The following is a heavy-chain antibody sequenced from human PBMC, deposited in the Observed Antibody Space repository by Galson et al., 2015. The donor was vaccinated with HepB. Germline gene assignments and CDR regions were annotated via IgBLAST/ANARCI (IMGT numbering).Heavy chain of an antibody. J-gene: IGHJ3*02. CDR3: ALPEREAAFDI. CDR2: IYWDDDK. V-gene: IGHV2-5*02. CDR1: GFSLSTSGVG. D-gene: IGHD1-1*01. Sequence: PALVKPTQTLTLTCTFSGFSLSTSGVGVGWIRQPPGKALEWLALIYWDDDKRYSPSLKSRLTITKDTSKNQVVLTMTNMDPVDTATYYCALPEREAAFDIWGQGTMVTVSS.